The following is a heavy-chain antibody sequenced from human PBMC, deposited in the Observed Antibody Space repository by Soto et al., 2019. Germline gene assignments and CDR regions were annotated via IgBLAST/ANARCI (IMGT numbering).Heavy chain of an antibody. CDR1: GYTFTSYA. CDR2: INAGNGNT. CDR3: ARDRRYCSSTSCYKYYGMDV. Sequence: ASVKVSCKASGYTFTSYAMHWVRQAPGQRLEWMGWINAGNGNTKYSQKFQGRVTITRDTSASTAYMELSSLRSEDTAVYYCARDRRYCSSTSCYKYYGMDVWGQGTTVTVSS. J-gene: IGHJ6*02. D-gene: IGHD2-2*02. V-gene: IGHV1-3*01.